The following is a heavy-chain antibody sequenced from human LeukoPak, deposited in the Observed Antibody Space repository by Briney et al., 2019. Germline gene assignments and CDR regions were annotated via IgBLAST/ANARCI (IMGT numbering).Heavy chain of an antibody. CDR1: GGTFSSYA. CDR2: IIPIFGTA. V-gene: IGHV1-69*13. Sequence: SVKVSCKASGGTFSSYAISWVRQAPGQGLEWMGGIIPIFGTANYAQKFQGRVTITADESTSTAYMELSSLRSEDTAVYYCASLTGTTKGGYYYYYGMDVWGKGTTVTVSS. CDR3: ASLTGTTKGGYYYYYGMDV. J-gene: IGHJ6*04. D-gene: IGHD1-20*01.